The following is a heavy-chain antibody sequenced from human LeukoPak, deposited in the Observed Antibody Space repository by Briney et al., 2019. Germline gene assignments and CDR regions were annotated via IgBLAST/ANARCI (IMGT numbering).Heavy chain of an antibody. CDR2: VSLDGIT. D-gene: IGHD6-19*01. Sequence: SGTLSLTCVFSGDSISDDSVNKNNWLNWARQAPGKGLEWIGDVSLDGITNYNPSLLGRVTISLDKSAKQVSLRLTSVTAADTAIYYCARDSSAPRSYFALDVWGQGTTVTVSS. CDR3: ARDSSAPRSYFALDV. J-gene: IGHJ6*01. CDR1: GDSISDDSVNKNNW. V-gene: IGHV4-4*02.